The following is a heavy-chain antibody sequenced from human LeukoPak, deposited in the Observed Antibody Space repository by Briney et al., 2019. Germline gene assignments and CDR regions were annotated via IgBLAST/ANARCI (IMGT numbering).Heavy chain of an antibody. Sequence: PGGSLRLSCAASGFTFSSYGMSWVRQAPGKGLEWVSAISGSGGSTYYADSVKGRFTISRDNSKNTLYLQMNSLRAEDTAVYYCASAPYYYDSSGYYDYYYYYMDVWGKGTTVTISS. V-gene: IGHV3-23*01. J-gene: IGHJ6*03. CDR2: ISGSGGST. CDR1: GFTFSSYG. D-gene: IGHD3-22*01. CDR3: ASAPYYYDSSGYYDYYYYYMDV.